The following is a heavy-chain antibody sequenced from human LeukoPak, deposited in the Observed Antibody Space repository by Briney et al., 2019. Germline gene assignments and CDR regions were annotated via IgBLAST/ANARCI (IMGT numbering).Heavy chain of an antibody. CDR2: IKQDGSEK. V-gene: IGHV3-7*01. CDR3: ARDPNGYGDY. Sequence: GGSLRLSCAASGFTVSSNYMSWVRQAPGKGLEWVANIKQDGSEKYYVDSVKGRFTISRDNAKNSLYLQMNSLRAEDTAVYYCARDPNGYGDYWGQGTLVTVSS. J-gene: IGHJ4*02. CDR1: GFTVSSNY. D-gene: IGHD5-12*01.